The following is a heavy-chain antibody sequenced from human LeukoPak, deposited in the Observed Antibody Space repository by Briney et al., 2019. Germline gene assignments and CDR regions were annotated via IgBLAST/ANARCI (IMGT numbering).Heavy chain of an antibody. CDR2: IHYSGTT. CDR3: ATQMGPENKQLWRYYYYYYGMDV. J-gene: IGHJ6*02. CDR1: GGSISSYY. V-gene: IGHV4-59*01. D-gene: IGHD5-18*01. Sequence: PSETLSLTCTVSGGSISSYYWSWIRQPPGKRLEWIGYIHYSGTTNYNPSLKSRVTISVDTSKNQLSLKLSSVTAADTAVYYCATQMGPENKQLWRYYYYYYGMDVWGQGTTVTVSS.